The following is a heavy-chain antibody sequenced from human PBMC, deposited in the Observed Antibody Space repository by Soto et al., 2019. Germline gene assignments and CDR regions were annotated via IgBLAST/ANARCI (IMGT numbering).Heavy chain of an antibody. J-gene: IGHJ4*02. CDR2: IYPGDSDT. CDR1: GYSFTSYW. D-gene: IGHD6-6*01. CDR3: ARHPPKKYSSSPLSPSDY. V-gene: IGHV5-51*01. Sequence: RGESLKISCKGSGYSFTSYWIGWVRRMPGKGLEWMGIIYPGDSDTRYSPSFQGQVTISADKSSSTAYLQWSSLKASETAMYYCARHPPKKYSSSPLSPSDYWGQGTLVTVSS.